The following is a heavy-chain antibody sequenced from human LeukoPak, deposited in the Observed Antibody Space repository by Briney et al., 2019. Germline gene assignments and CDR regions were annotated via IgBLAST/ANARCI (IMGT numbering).Heavy chain of an antibody. J-gene: IGHJ4*02. D-gene: IGHD6-19*01. V-gene: IGHV3-48*01. CDR1: GFTFSSYS. CDR3: ANLAVAGILDY. Sequence: QPGGSLRLSCAASGFTFSSYSMNWVRQAPGKGLEWVSYISSSSSTIYYADSVKGRFTISRDNAKNSLYLQMNSLRAEDTAVYYCANLAVAGILDYWGQGTLVTVSS. CDR2: ISSSSSTI.